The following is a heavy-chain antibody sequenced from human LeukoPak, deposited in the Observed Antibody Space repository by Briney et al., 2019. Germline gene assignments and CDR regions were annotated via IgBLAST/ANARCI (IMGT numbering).Heavy chain of an antibody. CDR3: ARGITMMIVAPGY. CDR1: GFTVNNNY. Sequence: GGSLRLSCAASGFTVNNNYMTWVRQAPGKGLEWVSVLYSNSITYYADSVKGRFTISRDSSKNTLYLQINSLRAEDTAVYYCARGITMMIVAPGYWGQGTLVTVSS. J-gene: IGHJ4*02. D-gene: IGHD3-22*01. CDR2: LYSNSIT. V-gene: IGHV3-53*01.